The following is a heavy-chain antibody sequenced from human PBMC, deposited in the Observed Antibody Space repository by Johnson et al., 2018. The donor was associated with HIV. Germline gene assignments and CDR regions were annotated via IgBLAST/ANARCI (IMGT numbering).Heavy chain of an antibody. CDR3: ARVRARGVKHAFDI. J-gene: IGHJ3*02. CDR1: GFTFSSYA. V-gene: IGHV3-30*04. Sequence: QVQLVESGGGVVQPGRSLRLSCAASGFTFSSYAMHWVRQAPGKGLEWVAVISYDGSNKYYADSVKGRFTISRDNSKNTLYLQMNSLRAEDTALYYCARVRARGVKHAFDIWGQGTMVTVSS. D-gene: IGHD3-10*01. CDR2: ISYDGSNK.